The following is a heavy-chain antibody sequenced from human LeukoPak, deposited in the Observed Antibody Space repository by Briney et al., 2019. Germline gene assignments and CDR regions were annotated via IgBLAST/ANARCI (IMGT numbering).Heavy chain of an antibody. CDR2: MNPNSGNT. D-gene: IGHD3-3*01. V-gene: IGHV1-8*01. CDR3: ARVWELRFLEWLFIGYAFDI. J-gene: IGHJ3*02. Sequence: ASVKVSCKASGYTSTSYDINWVRQATGQGLEWMGWMNPNSGNTGYAQKFQGRVTMTRNTSISTAYMELSSLRSEDTAVYYCARVWELRFLEWLFIGYAFDIWGQGTMVTVSS. CDR1: GYTSTSYD.